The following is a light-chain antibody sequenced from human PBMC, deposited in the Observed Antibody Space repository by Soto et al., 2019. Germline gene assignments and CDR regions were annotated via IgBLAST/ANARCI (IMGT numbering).Light chain of an antibody. Sequence: QSALTQPASVSGSPGQSITISCTGTSSDVGSYNLVSWYQQHPGKAPKLMIYEVSKRPSGVYNRFSGSTSGNTAALTISGLQAEDEADYYCCSYAGSSTFVVFGGGTKVTVL. CDR2: EVS. CDR1: SSDVGSYNL. V-gene: IGLV2-23*02. CDR3: CSYAGSSTFVV. J-gene: IGLJ2*01.